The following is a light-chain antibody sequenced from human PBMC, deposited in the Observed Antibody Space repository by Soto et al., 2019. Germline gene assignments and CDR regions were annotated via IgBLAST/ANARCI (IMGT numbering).Light chain of an antibody. CDR3: QQNNSRHPWT. CDR1: QRISSY. CDR2: AAS. J-gene: IGKJ1*01. V-gene: IGKV1-39*01. Sequence: QMTQSPSSLSASVGDRGTMTCRASQRISSYVTWYQQKPGKAPRHLIYAASTLQRGVPSRFSGSESGTDFTLTLDSVQPHDFAVYYCQQNNSRHPWTFGQGTKVDI.